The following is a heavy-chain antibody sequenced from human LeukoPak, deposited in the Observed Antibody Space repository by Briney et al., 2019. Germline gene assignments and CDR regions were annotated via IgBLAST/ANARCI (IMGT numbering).Heavy chain of an antibody. V-gene: IGHV3-11*04. CDR1: GFTFRVYS. Sequence: PGGSLRLSCVGSGFTFRVYSIGWFRQGPGKGAEWNSDISGSGYSKYDADSVKGRFTISRDNAKGSVFLQMTTLRVEDTAVYSGARDRLANEGLQLYDFWGQGTLVTVSS. J-gene: IGHJ4*02. CDR2: ISGSGYSK. CDR3: ARDRLANEGLQLYDF. D-gene: IGHD5-24*01.